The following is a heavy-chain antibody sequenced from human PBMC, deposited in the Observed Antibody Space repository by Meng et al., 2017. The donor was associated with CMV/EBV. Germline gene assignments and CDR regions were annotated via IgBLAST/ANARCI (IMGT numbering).Heavy chain of an antibody. J-gene: IGHJ4*02. D-gene: IGHD5-18*01. V-gene: IGHV4-4*07. CDR1: GGSISSYY. CDR2: IYTSGST. Sequence: QVQVQEAGPGLVKPSETRALTCTVSGGSISSYYWSWIRQPAGKGLEWIGRIYTSGSTNYNPSLKSRVTMSVDTSKNQFSLKLSSVTAADTAVYYCARHGDTAMVVGIDYWGQGTLVTVSS. CDR3: ARHGDTAMVVGIDY.